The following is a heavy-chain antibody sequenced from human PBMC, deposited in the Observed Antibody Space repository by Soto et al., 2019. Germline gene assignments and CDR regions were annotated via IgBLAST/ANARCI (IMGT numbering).Heavy chain of an antibody. D-gene: IGHD3-10*01. CDR3: ARERITMVRGAPSFYYYGMDV. Sequence: QVQLVQSGAEVKKPGSSVKVSCKASGGTFSSYAISWVRQAPGQGLEWMGGIIPIFGTANYAQKFQGRVTITADESTSTAYMELSSLRSEDTAVYYCARERITMVRGAPSFYYYGMDVGGQGTTVTVSS. V-gene: IGHV1-69*01. J-gene: IGHJ6*02. CDR2: IIPIFGTA. CDR1: GGTFSSYA.